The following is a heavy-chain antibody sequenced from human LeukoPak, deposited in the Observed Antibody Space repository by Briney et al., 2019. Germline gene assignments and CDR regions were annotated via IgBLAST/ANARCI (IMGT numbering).Heavy chain of an antibody. J-gene: IGHJ3*02. D-gene: IGHD3-10*01. CDR1: GFTFSSYA. CDR3: VKGRRITMVRGVKGDAFDI. Sequence: GVSLRLSCSASGFTFSSYAMHWVRQAPGKGLEYVSAMSRNGGSTYYADSVKGRFTISRDNSKNTLYLQMSSLRAEDTAVYYCVKGRRITMVRGVKGDAFDIWGQGTMVTVSS. CDR2: MSRNGGST. V-gene: IGHV3-64D*06.